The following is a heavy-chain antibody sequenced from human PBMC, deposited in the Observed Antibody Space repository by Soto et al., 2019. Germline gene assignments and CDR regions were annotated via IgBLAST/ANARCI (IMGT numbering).Heavy chain of an antibody. V-gene: IGHV4-4*09. CDR3: ARLRNHYFMDV. CDR2: IYTSGTT. CDR1: GGSISGLY. J-gene: IGHJ6*03. Sequence: SQTLSLTGSVSGGSISGLYWTRALQPPGKGLEWIGWIYTSGTTNYNPAPTSRVTMSVDTSKNQFSLKLTSVTAADTAMYYCARLRNHYFMDVWGRGTPVTVSS. D-gene: IGHD4-17*01.